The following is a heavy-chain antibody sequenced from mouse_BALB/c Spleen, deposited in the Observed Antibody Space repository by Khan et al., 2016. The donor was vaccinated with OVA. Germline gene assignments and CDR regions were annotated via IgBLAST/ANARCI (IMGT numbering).Heavy chain of an antibody. J-gene: IGHJ3*01. CDR2: ISSGGSYT. CDR3: ARLAYYYDSEGFAY. Sequence: DVQLVESGGDLVKPEGSLKLSCAASGFTFSTYGMSWVRQTPDKRLEWVATISSGGSYTYYPDSVQGRFTISRDNAKNPLYLKMSSLKSEDTAMFYCARLAYYYDSEGFAYWGQGTLVTVSA. V-gene: IGHV5-6*01. D-gene: IGHD1-1*01. CDR1: GFTFSTYG.